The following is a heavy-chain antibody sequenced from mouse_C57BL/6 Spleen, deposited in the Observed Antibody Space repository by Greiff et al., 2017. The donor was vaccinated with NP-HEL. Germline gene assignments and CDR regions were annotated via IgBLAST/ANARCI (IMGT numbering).Heavy chain of an antibody. Sequence: EVKLQESGGGLVQPGGSMKLSCVASGFTFSNYWMNWVRQSPEKGLEWVAQIRLKSDNYATHYAESVKGRFTISRDDSKSSVYLQMNNLRAEDTGIYYCTAGLLGRYFDVWGTGTTVTVSS. J-gene: IGHJ1*03. CDR2: IRLKSDNYAT. V-gene: IGHV6-3*01. CDR3: TAGLLGRYFDV. CDR1: GFTFSNYW. D-gene: IGHD2-3*01.